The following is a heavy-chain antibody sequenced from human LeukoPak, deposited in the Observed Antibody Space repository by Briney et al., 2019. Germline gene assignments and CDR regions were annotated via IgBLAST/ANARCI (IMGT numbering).Heavy chain of an antibody. J-gene: IGHJ2*01. D-gene: IGHD2-21*01. CDR1: GYTFTSYD. Sequence: ASVKVSCKASGYTFTSYDINWVRQATGQGLEWMGWMNPNSGNTGYAQKFQGRVTITRNTSISTAYMELSSLRSEDTAVYYCARGLSILCWHRYFDLWGRGTLVTVSS. CDR2: MNPNSGNT. CDR3: ARGLSILCWHRYFDL. V-gene: IGHV1-8*03.